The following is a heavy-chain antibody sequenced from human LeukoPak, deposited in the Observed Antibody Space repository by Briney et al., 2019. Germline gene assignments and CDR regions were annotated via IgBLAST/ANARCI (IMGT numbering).Heavy chain of an antibody. J-gene: IGHJ4*02. V-gene: IGHV7-4-1*02. CDR1: GYTFTCYD. Sequence: ASVKVSCKASGYTFTCYDIPWVRQAPGQGLEWMGWINTNTGNPTYAQGFTGRFVFSLDTSVSTAYLQISSLKAEDIAVYYCARDSYSSSWYGGDYWGQGTLVTVSS. CDR2: INTNTGNP. CDR3: ARDSYSSSWYGGDY. D-gene: IGHD6-13*01.